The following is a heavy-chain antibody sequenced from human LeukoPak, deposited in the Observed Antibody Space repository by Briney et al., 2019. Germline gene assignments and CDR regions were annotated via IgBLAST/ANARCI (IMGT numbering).Heavy chain of an antibody. CDR3: ATLRLYGSGSYSSSW. J-gene: IGHJ4*02. Sequence: GGSLRLSCAASGFTSSSYALHGVRQAPGKGLEWVAVIWYDDGSNKYYADSVKGRFTISRDNSKNTLYLQMNSLRAEDTAVYYCATLRLYGSGSYSSSWWGQGTLVTVSS. CDR1: GFTSSSYA. D-gene: IGHD3-10*01. CDR2: IWYDDGSNK. V-gene: IGHV3-33*01.